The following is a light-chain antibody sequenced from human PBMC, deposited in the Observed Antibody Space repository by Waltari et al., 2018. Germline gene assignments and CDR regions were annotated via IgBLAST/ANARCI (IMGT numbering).Light chain of an antibody. V-gene: IGLV2-23*01. Sequence: QSALTQPASVSGSPGQSITISCTGTSSDVGSYNLVSWYQQHPGKAPKLMVCEGSKRPSGVSTRFPGSKSGNTASLTISGLQADDEADYYCCSYAPSSTVWVFGGGTKLTVL. CDR2: EGS. CDR1: SSDVGSYNL. J-gene: IGLJ3*02. CDR3: CSYAPSSTVWV.